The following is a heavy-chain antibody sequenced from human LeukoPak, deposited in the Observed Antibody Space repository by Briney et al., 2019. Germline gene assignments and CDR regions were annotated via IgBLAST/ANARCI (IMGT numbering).Heavy chain of an antibody. CDR2: INWNSGSV. J-gene: IGHJ4*02. CDR1: GFSFNNYA. CDR3: AKVFQTYYYDTTGYYFDN. Sequence: GRSLRLSCAASGFSFNNYAMHWVRQARGKGLEWVSGINWNSGSVGYADSVKGRFTISRDNGKNSLYLQMNSLRPEDTALYYCAKVFQTYYYDTTGYYFDNWGQGTLVTVSS. D-gene: IGHD3-22*01. V-gene: IGHV3-9*01.